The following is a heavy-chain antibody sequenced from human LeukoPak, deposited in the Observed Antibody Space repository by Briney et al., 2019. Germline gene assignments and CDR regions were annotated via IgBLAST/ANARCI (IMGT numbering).Heavy chain of an antibody. CDR1: GGSLSSYY. CDR3: ARLDGDY. Sequence: SETLSLTCTVSGGSLSSYYWSWIRQPPGKGLEWIGYIYYSGNTNYNPSLKSRVTISVDTSKNQFSLKLSSVTAADTAVYYCARLDGDYWGQGTLVTVSS. D-gene: IGHD2-2*03. J-gene: IGHJ4*02. V-gene: IGHV4-59*01. CDR2: IYYSGNT.